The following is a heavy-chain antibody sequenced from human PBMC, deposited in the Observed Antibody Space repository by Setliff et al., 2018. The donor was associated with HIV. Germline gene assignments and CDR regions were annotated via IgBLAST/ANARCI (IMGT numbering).Heavy chain of an antibody. Sequence: GSLRLSCTASGFTFSDYYMSWIRQSPGKGLEWISYISSSGTTIYYADSVKGRFTISRDNAKNSLYLEMNSLRAEETAVYYCARDLRSSHGSPNYFDYWGRGALVTV. CDR1: GFTFSDYY. V-gene: IGHV3-11*04. J-gene: IGHJ4*02. D-gene: IGHD2-15*01. CDR2: ISSSGTTI. CDR3: ARDLRSSHGSPNYFDY.